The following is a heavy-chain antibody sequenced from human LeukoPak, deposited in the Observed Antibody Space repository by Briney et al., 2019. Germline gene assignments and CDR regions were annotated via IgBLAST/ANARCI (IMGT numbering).Heavy chain of an antibody. D-gene: IGHD3-10*01. CDR2: IYSSGST. Sequence: WETLSLTCTVSGDSITGYHWSWIRQAPGKGLEWIGHIYSSGSTNYNPSLKSRVTISVDTSKNQFSLRLSSVTAADTAMYYCARLWFGELLPMDNWGQETLVTVSS. J-gene: IGHJ4*02. V-gene: IGHV4-59*08. CDR3: ARLWFGELLPMDN. CDR1: GDSITGYH.